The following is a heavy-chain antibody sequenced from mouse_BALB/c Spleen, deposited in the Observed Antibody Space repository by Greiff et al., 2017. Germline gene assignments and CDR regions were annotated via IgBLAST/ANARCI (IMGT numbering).Heavy chain of an antibody. CDR2: ISSGGST. CDR1: GFTFSSYA. CDR3: ARVYDGYYVWFAY. D-gene: IGHD2-3*01. V-gene: IGHV5-6-5*01. J-gene: IGHJ3*01. Sequence: EVMLVESGGGLVKPGGSLKLSCAASGFTFSSYAMSWVRQTPEKRLEWVASISSGGSTYYPDSVKGRFTISRDNARNILYLQMSSLRSEDKAMYYCARVYDGYYVWFAYWGQGTLVTVSA.